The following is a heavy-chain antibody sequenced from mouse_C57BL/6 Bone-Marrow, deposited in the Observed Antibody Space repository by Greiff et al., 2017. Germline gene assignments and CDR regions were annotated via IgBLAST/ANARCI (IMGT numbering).Heavy chain of an antibody. J-gene: IGHJ3*01. V-gene: IGHV8-8*01. CDR2: IWWDDDK. CDR3: ARMKEGYYDYDWFAY. D-gene: IGHD2-4*01. Sequence: QVQLKESGPGILQPSQTLSLTCSFSGFSLSTFGMGVGWIRQPSGKGLEWLAHIWWDDDKYYNPALKSRLTISKDTSKNQVFLKIANVDTADTATYYCARMKEGYYDYDWFAYWGQGTLVTVSA. CDR1: GFSLSTFGMG.